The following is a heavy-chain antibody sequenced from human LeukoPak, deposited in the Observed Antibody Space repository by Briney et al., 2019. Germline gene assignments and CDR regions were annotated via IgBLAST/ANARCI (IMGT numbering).Heavy chain of an antibody. CDR2: IYPADSDT. D-gene: IGHD6-19*01. CDR3: VRLDSAGWYYFDY. CDR1: GYSFTTYW. V-gene: IGHV5-51*01. Sequence: GESLKISCKGSGYSFTTYWIGWVRQMPGKGLESMGIIYPADSDTKCSPSFQGQVTISADKSISTAYLRWSSLKTSDTAMYYCVRLDSAGWYYFDYWGQGTLVTVSS. J-gene: IGHJ4*02.